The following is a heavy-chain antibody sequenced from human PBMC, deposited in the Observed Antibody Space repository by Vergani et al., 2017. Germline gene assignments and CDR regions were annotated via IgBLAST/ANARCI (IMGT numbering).Heavy chain of an antibody. CDR3: ARHRGAGGFFPSSYFYGMDV. J-gene: IGHJ6*02. CDR2: IHHSGDT. CDR1: DSSIMTNPY. Sequence: QVQLQESGPGLVKPSETLTLTCDVSDSSIMTNPYWGWFRQSPGKGLEWIGCIHHSGDTHYNSSLKSRVSISIVSSSKFSLSLTSVTAADTDIYYCARHRGAGGFFPSSYFYGMDVGGHGTTVTVSS. V-gene: IGHV4-38-2*01. D-gene: IGHD3-10*01.